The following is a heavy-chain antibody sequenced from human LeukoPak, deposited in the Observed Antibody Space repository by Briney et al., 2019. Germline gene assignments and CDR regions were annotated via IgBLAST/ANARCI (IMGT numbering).Heavy chain of an antibody. D-gene: IGHD3-10*01. CDR2: IYYSGST. CDR3: ARDPYGSGSPY. V-gene: IGHV4-59*12. J-gene: IGHJ4*02. CDR1: GGSISSYY. Sequence: SETLSLTCTVSGGSISSYYWNWIRQPPGKGLEWIGYIYYSGSTNYNPSLKSRVTISLDTSRNQFSLKLSSVTAADTAVYYCARDPYGSGSPYWGREPWSPSPQ.